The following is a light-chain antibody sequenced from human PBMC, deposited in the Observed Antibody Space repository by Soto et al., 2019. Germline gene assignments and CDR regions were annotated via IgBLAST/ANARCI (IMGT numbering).Light chain of an antibody. J-gene: IGLJ2*01. CDR1: SSNVGGNY. CDR3: AAWDASLNGGV. CDR2: NNN. Sequence: QSVLTQPPSASGTPGQRVTISCSGSSSNVGGNYVNWYQQLPGTAPKLLIYNNNQRPSGVPDRFSGSKSGTSASLAISGLQSEDEAEYYCAAWDASLNGGVFGGGTKLTVL. V-gene: IGLV1-44*01.